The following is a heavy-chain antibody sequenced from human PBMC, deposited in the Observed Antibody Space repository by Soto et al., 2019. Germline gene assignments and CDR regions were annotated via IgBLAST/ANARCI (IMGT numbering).Heavy chain of an antibody. CDR3: ARPDTIFGVVTKSLAD. CDR1: GYTFTGYY. V-gene: IGHV1-2*02. Sequence: VASVKVSCKASGYTFTGYYMHCVRQAPGQGLEWMGWINPNSGGTNYARKFQGRVTMTRDTSISTAYMELSRLRSDDTAVYYCARPDTIFGVVTKSLADWGQGTLVTVSS. D-gene: IGHD3-3*01. J-gene: IGHJ4*02. CDR2: INPNSGGT.